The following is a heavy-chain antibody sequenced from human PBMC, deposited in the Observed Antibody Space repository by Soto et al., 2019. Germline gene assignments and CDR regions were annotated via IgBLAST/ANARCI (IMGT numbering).Heavy chain of an antibody. CDR1: GGSISTYY. CDR2: IDTSGNT. V-gene: IGHV4-4*07. D-gene: IGHD6-13*01. J-gene: IGHJ6*02. Sequence: SETLSLTCTVSGGSISTYYWSWIRQPAGKGLEWIGRIDTSGNTNYNPSLKSRVTMSVDTSKKHFSLKLTSVTAADTAVYYCARYSSNWFQTEGMDVWGQGTTVTVSS. CDR3: ARYSSNWFQTEGMDV.